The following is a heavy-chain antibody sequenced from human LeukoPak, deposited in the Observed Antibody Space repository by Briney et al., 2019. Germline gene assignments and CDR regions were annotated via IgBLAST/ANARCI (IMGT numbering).Heavy chain of an antibody. CDR3: ARVDYYGSGSYYNRNWFDP. CDR1: GGSFSGYY. Sequence: SETLSLTCAVYGGSFSGYYWSWIRQPPGKGLQWIGEINHSGSTNYNPSLKSRVTISVDTSKNQFSLKLSSVTAADTAVYYCARVDYYGSGSYYNRNWFDPWGQGTLVTVSS. V-gene: IGHV4-34*01. CDR2: INHSGST. J-gene: IGHJ5*02. D-gene: IGHD3-10*01.